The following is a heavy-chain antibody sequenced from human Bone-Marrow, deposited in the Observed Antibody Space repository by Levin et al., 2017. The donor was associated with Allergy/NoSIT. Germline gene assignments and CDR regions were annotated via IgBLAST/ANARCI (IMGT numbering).Heavy chain of an antibody. D-gene: IGHD1-26*01. J-gene: IGHJ6*02. Sequence: SSFKVSCKASGGNFNSYSIAWVRQAPGQGPEWMVFFLPFFSPSPSSPPFPWRIAITADQLTSTAFMELNSLTSEDTAMYYFARDRRCTTTSCSTVYYGMDVWGQGTTVTVSS. V-gene: IGHV1-69*01. CDR2: FLPFFSPS. CDR1: GGNFNSYS. CDR3: ARDRRCTTTSCSTVYYGMDV.